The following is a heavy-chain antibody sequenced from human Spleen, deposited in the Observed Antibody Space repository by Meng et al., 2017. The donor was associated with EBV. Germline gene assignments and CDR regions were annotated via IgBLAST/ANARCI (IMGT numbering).Heavy chain of an antibody. J-gene: IGHJ4*02. D-gene: IGHD4-11*01. CDR1: GASVSGGTFH. V-gene: IGHV4-61*01. CDR2: IFDAGTT. Sequence: QVQLQESGPGLVKPSGXLSLTCSVSGASVSGGTFHWSWIRQPPGKELEWIGYIFDAGTTIYNPSLKSRVTIFLDTSKNQFSLGLRSVTTADTAVYYCAKSNSSTPGVVDSWGQGTLVTVSS. CDR3: AKSNSSTPGVVDS.